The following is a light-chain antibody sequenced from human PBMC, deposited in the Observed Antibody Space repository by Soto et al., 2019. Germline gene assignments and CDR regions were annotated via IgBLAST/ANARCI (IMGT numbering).Light chain of an antibody. V-gene: IGLV3-1*01. Sequence: SYELTQSPSVSVSPGQTASITCSGDKLGDKYACWYQQKPGQSPVLVIYQDSKRPSGIPERFSGSNSGNTATLTISGTQAMDEADYYCQAWDSSIHYVFGTGTKVTVL. CDR3: QAWDSSIHYV. CDR2: QDS. J-gene: IGLJ1*01. CDR1: KLGDKY.